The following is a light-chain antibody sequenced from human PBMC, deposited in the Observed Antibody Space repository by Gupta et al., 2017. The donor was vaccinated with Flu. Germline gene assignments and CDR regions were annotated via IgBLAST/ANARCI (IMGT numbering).Light chain of an antibody. CDR1: NSNIRRYT. CDR2: DVS. CDR3: GVWDDSLSGHYV. Sequence: TISCSGSNSNIRRYTEDWSQQVPGSAPNLLIYDVSDRPSGGPDRFSGSKSGTTASLAISGLQAEDEADYYCGVWDDSLSGHYVFGAGTKVTVL. V-gene: IGLV1-44*01. J-gene: IGLJ1*01.